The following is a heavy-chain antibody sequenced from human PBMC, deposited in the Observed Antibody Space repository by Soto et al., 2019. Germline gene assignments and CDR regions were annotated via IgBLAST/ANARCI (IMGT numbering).Heavy chain of an antibody. CDR3: ARCGPLGEFGDAFDI. J-gene: IGHJ3*02. Sequence: GESLKISCKGSGYSFTSYWIGWVRQMPGKGLEWMGIIYPGDSDTRYSPSFQGQVTISADKSISTAYLQWSSLKASDTAMYYCARCGPLGEFGDAFDIWGQGTMVTVSS. D-gene: IGHD3-10*01. CDR1: GYSFTSYW. V-gene: IGHV5-51*01. CDR2: IYPGDSDT.